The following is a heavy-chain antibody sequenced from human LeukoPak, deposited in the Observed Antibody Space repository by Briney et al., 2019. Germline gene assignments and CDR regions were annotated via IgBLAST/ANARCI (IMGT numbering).Heavy chain of an antibody. D-gene: IGHD5-12*01. CDR2: VSGSGGST. V-gene: IGHV3-23*01. CDR1: GFTFSNYA. J-gene: IGHJ5*02. Sequence: GGSLRLSCAASGFTFSNYAMSWVRQAPGKGLEWVSAVSGSGGSTYYADSVKGRFSVSRDNSKNTLYMQMKSLRADDTAVYYCAKAPGSGHDIGNRFDPWGQGTLVTVSS. CDR3: AKAPGSGHDIGNRFDP.